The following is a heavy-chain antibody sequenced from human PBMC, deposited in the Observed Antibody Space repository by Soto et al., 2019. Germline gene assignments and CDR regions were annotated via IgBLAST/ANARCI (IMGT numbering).Heavy chain of an antibody. D-gene: IGHD4-4*01. V-gene: IGHV4-59*08. CDR3: ARHSNRNYGLYYFDF. CDR1: GGSVSSYY. CDR2: IYYSGST. Sequence: SETLSLTCTVSGGSVSSYYWAWIRQSPGKALEWIGYIYYSGSTKYNPSLKSRVTMSVDTSNNQFSLRVSSVTAADTAVYYCARHSNRNYGLYYFDFWGLGVLVTVSS. J-gene: IGHJ4*02.